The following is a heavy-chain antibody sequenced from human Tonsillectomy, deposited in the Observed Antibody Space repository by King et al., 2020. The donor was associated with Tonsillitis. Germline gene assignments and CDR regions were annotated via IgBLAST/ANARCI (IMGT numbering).Heavy chain of an antibody. CDR2: IWYDGSNE. J-gene: IGHJ6*03. D-gene: IGHD6-13*01. CDR1: GFTFSSYA. V-gene: IGHV3-33*08. Sequence: VQLVESGGGVVQPGRSLRLSCVASGFTFSSYAMHWVRQAPGKGLEWVAVIWYDGSNEYYADSVKGRFTISRDNSKNMLYLQMNSLRAEDTAVYYCARGLSSWNNYMDVCGKGTTVTVSS. CDR3: ARGLSSWNNYMDV.